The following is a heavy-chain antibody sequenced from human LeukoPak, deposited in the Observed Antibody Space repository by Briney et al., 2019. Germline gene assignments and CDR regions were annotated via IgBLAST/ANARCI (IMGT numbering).Heavy chain of an antibody. V-gene: IGHV5-51*01. CDR3: ARGLTYGSGSNFDY. J-gene: IGHJ4*02. CDR2: IYPGDSDT. CDR1: GNIFTSYW. D-gene: IGHD3-10*01. Sequence: GESLKISCKASGNIFTSYWIGWVRQMPGKGLEWMGIIYPGDSDTRYSPSFQGQVTISVDKSISTAYLQSSSLKASDTAMYYCARGLTYGSGSNFDYWGQGSLVTVSS.